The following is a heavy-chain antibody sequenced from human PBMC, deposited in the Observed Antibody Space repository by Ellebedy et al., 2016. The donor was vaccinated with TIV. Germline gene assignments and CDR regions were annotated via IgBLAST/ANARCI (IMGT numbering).Heavy chain of an antibody. Sequence: GESLKISXAASGFTFSSYGMHWVRQAPGKGLEWVAVIWYDGSNKYYADSVKGRFTISRDNSKNTLYVQMNSLRGDDTAVYYCVAALDYWGQGTLVTVS. J-gene: IGHJ4*02. D-gene: IGHD6-25*01. CDR1: GFTFSSYG. CDR3: VAALDY. V-gene: IGHV3-33*01. CDR2: IWYDGSNK.